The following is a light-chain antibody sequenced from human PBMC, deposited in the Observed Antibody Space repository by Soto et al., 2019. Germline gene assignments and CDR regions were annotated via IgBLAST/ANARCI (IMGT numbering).Light chain of an antibody. V-gene: IGKV1-27*01. Sequence: DIQMTQSPSSLSASVGDRVTITCRASQGISNYLAWYQQKPGKVPKLLIYAASTLQSGVPSRFSGSGSGTDFTLTSSSLQPEDVATYYCQKYISALTFGGGTKVEIK. J-gene: IGKJ4*01. CDR3: QKYISALT. CDR2: AAS. CDR1: QGISNY.